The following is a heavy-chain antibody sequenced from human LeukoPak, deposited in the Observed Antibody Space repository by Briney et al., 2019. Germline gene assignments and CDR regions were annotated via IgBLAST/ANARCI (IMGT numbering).Heavy chain of an antibody. CDR2: IYYCGST. Sequence: SETLSLTCTVSGGSISSGDYYWSWIRQPPGKGLEWIGYIYYCGSTYYNPSLKSRVTISVDTSKNQFSLKLSSVTAADTAVYYCEVEQLGRGLPYWGQGTLVTVSS. CDR1: GGSISSGDYY. V-gene: IGHV4-30-4*01. J-gene: IGHJ4*02. D-gene: IGHD6-6*01. CDR3: EVEQLGRGLPY.